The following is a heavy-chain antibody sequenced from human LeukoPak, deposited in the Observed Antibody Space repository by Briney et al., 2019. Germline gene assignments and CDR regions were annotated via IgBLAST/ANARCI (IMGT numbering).Heavy chain of an antibody. J-gene: IGHJ4*02. Sequence: XVSCKAFGGSFSSEAISWVGQAPGQGLEWMGGIIPIFGTANYAKKFQGRVTITREESTSTAYMEVSSLRSGDTAVYYCGRKAGDCGGGSCYSIDYWGQGTLVTVSS. CDR3: GRKAGDCGGGSCYSIDY. CDR1: GGSFSSEA. CDR2: IIPIFGTA. D-gene: IGHD2-15*01. V-gene: IGHV1-69*05.